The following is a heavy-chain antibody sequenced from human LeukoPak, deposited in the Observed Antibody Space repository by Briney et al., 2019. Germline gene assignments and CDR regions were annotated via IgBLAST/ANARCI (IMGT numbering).Heavy chain of an antibody. CDR1: GGTFSSYA. V-gene: IGHV1-69*01. CDR2: IIPIFGTA. D-gene: IGHD6-19*01. J-gene: IGHJ4*02. CDR3: ARVKYSSGWELDY. Sequence: ASVKVSCKASGGTFSSYAISWVRQAPGQGLEWMGGIIPIFGTANYAQKFQGRVTITADESTSTAYMELSSLRSEDTAVYYCARVKYSSGWELDYWGQGTLVTVSS.